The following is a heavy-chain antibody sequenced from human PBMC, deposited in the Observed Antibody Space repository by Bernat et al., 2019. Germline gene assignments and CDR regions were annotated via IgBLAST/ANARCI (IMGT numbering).Heavy chain of an antibody. CDR1: GFTFSNYA. J-gene: IGHJ6*02. V-gene: IGHV3-30-3*01. CDR3: ARHYGSPGSMDV. D-gene: IGHD3-10*01. Sequence: QVQLVESGGGVVQPGRSRRLSCAASGFTFSNYAIHWVRQAPGKGLEWVAVISYDGSNNYYADSVNGRFTISRDNSKNTLYLQMNSLGTEDAAVYYCARHYGSPGSMDVWGQGTTVTVSS. CDR2: ISYDGSNN.